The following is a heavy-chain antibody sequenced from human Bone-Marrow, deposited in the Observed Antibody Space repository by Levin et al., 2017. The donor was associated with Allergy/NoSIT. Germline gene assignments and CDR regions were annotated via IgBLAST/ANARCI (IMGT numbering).Heavy chain of an antibody. Sequence: GESLKISCEASGFTFSSSWMHWVRQAPGKGLEWVSAISGSGGSTYYADSVKGRFTISRDNSKDTLYLQMKSLRAEDTAVYYCAKPNDYIWGRYPYGMDVWGQGTTVTVSS. D-gene: IGHD3-16*01. V-gene: IGHV3-23*01. J-gene: IGHJ6*02. CDR2: ISGSGGST. CDR1: GFTFSSSW. CDR3: AKPNDYIWGRYPYGMDV.